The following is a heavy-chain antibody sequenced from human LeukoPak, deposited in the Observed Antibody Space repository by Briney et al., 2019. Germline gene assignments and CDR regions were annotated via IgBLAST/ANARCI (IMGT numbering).Heavy chain of an antibody. CDR1: GFTFSSYA. CDR3: VKDLNYGDYLFDY. J-gene: IGHJ4*02. Sequence: GGSLRLSCSASGFTFSSYAMHWVRQAPGRGLEYVSAISSNGGSTYYADSVKGRFTISRDNSKNTLYLQMSSLRAEDTAVYYCVKDLNYGDYLFDYWGQGTLVTVSS. V-gene: IGHV3-64D*06. CDR2: ISSNGGST. D-gene: IGHD4-17*01.